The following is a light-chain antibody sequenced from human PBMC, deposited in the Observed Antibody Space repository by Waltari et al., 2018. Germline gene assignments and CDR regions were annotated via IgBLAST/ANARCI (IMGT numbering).Light chain of an antibody. CDR1: QSVLYRSNNQNY. Sequence: DIVMTQPPDSLAVSLSERAPIYCKSSQSVLYRSNNQNYLAWYQQKPGQPPKLLIYWASTRESGVPDRFSGSGSGTDFTLTITSLQAEDVAVYYCQQYYSTPYTFGQGTKVEIK. V-gene: IGKV4-1*01. J-gene: IGKJ1*01. CDR2: WAS. CDR3: QQYYSTPYT.